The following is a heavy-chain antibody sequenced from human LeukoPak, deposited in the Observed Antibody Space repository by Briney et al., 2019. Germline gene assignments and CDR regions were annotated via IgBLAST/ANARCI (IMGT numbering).Heavy chain of an antibody. D-gene: IGHD5-18*01. CDR2: IYDSGSA. V-gene: IGHV4-59*08. J-gene: IGHJ4*02. Sequence: SETLSLTCTVSGGSISSYYWSWIRQPPGKGLEWIGYIYDSGSANYNPSLKSRVTISLDTSKIQFSLKLSSVTAADTAVYYCAGRGFSSGQDDDYWGQGTLVTVSS. CDR3: AGRGFSSGQDDDY. CDR1: GGSISSYY.